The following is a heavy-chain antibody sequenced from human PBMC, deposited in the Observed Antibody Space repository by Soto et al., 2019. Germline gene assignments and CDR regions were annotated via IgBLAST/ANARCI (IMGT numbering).Heavy chain of an antibody. J-gene: IGHJ4*02. CDR3: AKGHDTSGYVSSIDY. D-gene: IGHD3-22*01. CDR1: GFTFNTYA. Sequence: GGSLRLSCAASGFTFNTYAMNWVRQAPGKGLEWVSGIRGSGANTYYADSVKGRFTISRDNSQNTQYLQMNSLRVEDTAVYYCAKGHDTSGYVSSIDYWGQGTLVTVSS. CDR2: IRGSGANT. V-gene: IGHV3-23*01.